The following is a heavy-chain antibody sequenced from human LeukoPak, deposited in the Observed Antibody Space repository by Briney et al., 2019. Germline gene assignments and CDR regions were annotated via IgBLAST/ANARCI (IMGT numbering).Heavy chain of an antibody. Sequence: ASVKVSCKASGYSFISYDLSWVRQAAGQGLEWMGWMNPNSGNTGYAQKFQGRVTMTRNTAISTAYMELSSLRSDDTAVYYCARVTRYYYGMDVWGQGTMVTVSS. CDR2: MNPNSGNT. J-gene: IGHJ6*02. D-gene: IGHD1-14*01. V-gene: IGHV1-8*01. CDR1: GYSFISYD. CDR3: ARVTRYYYGMDV.